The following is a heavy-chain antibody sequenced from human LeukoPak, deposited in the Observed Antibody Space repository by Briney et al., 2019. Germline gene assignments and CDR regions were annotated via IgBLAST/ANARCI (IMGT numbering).Heavy chain of an antibody. Sequence: SETLSLTCAVYGGSFSGYYWSWIRQPPGKGLDWIGEINHSGSTNYNPSLKSRVTISVDTSKNQFSLKLSSVTAADTAVYYCARRRAYGDPYYFDYWGQGTLVTVSS. CDR2: INHSGST. V-gene: IGHV4-34*01. D-gene: IGHD4-17*01. CDR3: ARRRAYGDPYYFDY. CDR1: GGSFSGYY. J-gene: IGHJ4*02.